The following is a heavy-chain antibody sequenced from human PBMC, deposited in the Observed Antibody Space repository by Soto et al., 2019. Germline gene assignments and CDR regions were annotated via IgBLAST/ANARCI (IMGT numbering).Heavy chain of an antibody. V-gene: IGHV3-9*01. J-gene: IGHJ4*02. CDR3: AKDRYNMATFSDY. Sequence: DVQLVESGGGLVQPGRSLRLSCAASGFRFDGYAMHWVRQVPGKGLEWVSGISWNRGSIAYADSVKGRITSSRDNAKNTMYLQMNSLRGEDTALYYCAKDRYNMATFSDYWGQGTLVNVSS. CDR2: ISWNRGSI. D-gene: IGHD5-12*01. CDR1: GFRFDGYA.